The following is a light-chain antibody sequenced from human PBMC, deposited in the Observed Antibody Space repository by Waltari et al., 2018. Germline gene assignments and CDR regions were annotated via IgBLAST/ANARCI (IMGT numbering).Light chain of an antibody. CDR3: HSRKGSDKQVV. CDR1: SLRTHY. Sequence: SSELNQRPDVSVALEQTVKITCQGDSLRTHYGPWYQVNPGKAPVLVLFGKEKRPSGIPDRFSGYSSGTTSYLTITGAQAEDEADYYCHSRKGSDKQVVFGGGTKLTVL. J-gene: IGLJ3*02. V-gene: IGLV3-19*01. CDR2: GKE.